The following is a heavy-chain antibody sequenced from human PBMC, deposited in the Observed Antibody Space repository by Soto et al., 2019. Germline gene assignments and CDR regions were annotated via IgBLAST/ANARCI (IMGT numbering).Heavy chain of an antibody. V-gene: IGHV1-46*01. D-gene: IGHD6-25*01. CDR2: INTSGGSP. CDR3: ARGGRHSDYYYYYGMDV. CDR1: GYTFTIYY. Sequence: ASVKVSCKAFGYTFTIYYIHWVRQAPGQGLEWMGVINTSGGSPTYAQKFQDRATMTRDTSTSTVYMELSSLRSEDTAVYYCARGGRHSDYYYYYGMDVWGQGTTVTVSS. J-gene: IGHJ6*02.